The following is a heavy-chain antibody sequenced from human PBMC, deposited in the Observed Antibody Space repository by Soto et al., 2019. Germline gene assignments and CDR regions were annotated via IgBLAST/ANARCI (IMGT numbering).Heavy chain of an antibody. V-gene: IGHV3-23*01. Sequence: WGSLRLSCAASGFTFSSYAMSWVRQAPWKWLEWVSAISVSGGSTYYADSVKGRFTISRDNSKNTLYLQMNSLRAEDTAVYYCAKDNRPAYYYDSSGYYPYYFDYWGQGTLVTVSS. CDR3: AKDNRPAYYYDSSGYYPYYFDY. J-gene: IGHJ4*02. D-gene: IGHD3-22*01. CDR1: GFTFSSYA. CDR2: ISVSGGST.